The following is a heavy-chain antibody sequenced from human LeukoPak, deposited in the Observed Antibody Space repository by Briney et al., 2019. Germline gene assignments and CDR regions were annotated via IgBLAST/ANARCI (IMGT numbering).Heavy chain of an antibody. Sequence: ASVKVSCKASGYTFTGYYMHWVRQAPGQGLEWMGWINPNSGGTKYAQKFQGRVTMTRDTSITTAYMELSRLRSDDTAVYYCARDKYFDDWRGYYYDWGQGTLVTISS. V-gene: IGHV1-2*02. J-gene: IGHJ4*02. CDR1: GYTFTGYY. D-gene: IGHD3-22*01. CDR3: ARDKYFDDWRGYYYD. CDR2: INPNSGGT.